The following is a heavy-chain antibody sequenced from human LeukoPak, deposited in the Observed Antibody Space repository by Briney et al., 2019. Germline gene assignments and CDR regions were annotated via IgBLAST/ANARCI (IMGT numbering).Heavy chain of an antibody. Sequence: ASVKVSCKASGYTFTNYYIHWVRQAPGQGLECMGIINPSGGSTSYAQKFQGRVTMTRDMSTSTVYMELSSLRSEDTAVYYCARSIVATTYGYYYYYYMDVWGKGTTVTISS. V-gene: IGHV1-46*01. CDR1: GYTFTNYY. J-gene: IGHJ6*03. D-gene: IGHD5-12*01. CDR3: ARSIVATTYGYYYYYYMDV. CDR2: INPSGGST.